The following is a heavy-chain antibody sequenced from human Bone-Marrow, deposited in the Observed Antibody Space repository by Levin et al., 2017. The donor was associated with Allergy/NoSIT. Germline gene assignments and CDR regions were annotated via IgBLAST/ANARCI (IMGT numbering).Heavy chain of an antibody. Sequence: ETLSLTCAASGFTFSDYNMNWVRQAPGKGLEWLSYISTRGTTTSYADSAKGRFTVSRDNARNSLFLQMNSLRAEDTAVYYCARLNPRGSSGPINFADYWGQGSLVTVSS. V-gene: IGHV3-48*01. CDR2: ISTRGTTT. CDR3: ARLNPRGSSGPINFADY. J-gene: IGHJ4*02. D-gene: IGHD3-10*01. CDR1: GFTFSDYN.